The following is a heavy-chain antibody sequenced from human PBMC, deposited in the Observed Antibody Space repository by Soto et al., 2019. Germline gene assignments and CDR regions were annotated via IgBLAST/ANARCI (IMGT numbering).Heavy chain of an antibody. CDR1: GFTFSTYA. CDR2: INTSGGST. CDR3: AKFYGGKSAHTYSIDP. J-gene: IGHJ5*02. Sequence: EVQLLESGGDLVQPGGSLRLSCAASGFTFSTYAMSWVRQAQGKGLEWVSTINTSGGSTYYADSVKGRFTISRDNSQTTLYLQMNSLRPEDTALYYCAKFYGGKSAHTYSIDPWGQGTLVTVSS. V-gene: IGHV3-23*01. D-gene: IGHD2-15*01.